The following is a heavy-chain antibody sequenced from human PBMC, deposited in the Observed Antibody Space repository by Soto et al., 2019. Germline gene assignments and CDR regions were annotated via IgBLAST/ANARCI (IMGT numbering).Heavy chain of an antibody. CDR3: ARIFYDFRSSYYYFYYLGV. V-gene: IGHV2-26*01. J-gene: IGHJ6*03. CDR2: IFSNDEK. Sequence: PTLVNPTETLTLTCTVSGFSLSNATMGVSWIRQPPGKALEWLAHIFSNDEKSYNTSLKSRLTISKDTSKSQVVLTMTNMDPVDPATYFCARIFYDFRSSYYYFYYLGVWRKGTTVTVSS. CDR1: GFSLSNATMG. D-gene: IGHD3-3*01.